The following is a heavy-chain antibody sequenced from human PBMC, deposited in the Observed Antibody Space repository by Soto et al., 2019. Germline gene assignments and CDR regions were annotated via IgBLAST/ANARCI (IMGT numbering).Heavy chain of an antibody. CDR2: IWYDGSNK. CDR3: ARERTYYYDSSGLDAFDI. Sequence: GGSLRLSCVASGFTFSSYGMHWVRQAPGKGLEWVAVIWYDGSNKYYADSVKGRFTISRDNSKNTLYLQMNSLRAEDTAVYYCARERTYYYDSSGLDAFDIWGQGTMVTVSS. CDR1: GFTFSSYG. D-gene: IGHD3-22*01. J-gene: IGHJ3*02. V-gene: IGHV3-33*01.